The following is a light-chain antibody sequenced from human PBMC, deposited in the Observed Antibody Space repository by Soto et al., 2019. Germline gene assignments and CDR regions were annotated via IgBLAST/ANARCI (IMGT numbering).Light chain of an antibody. J-gene: IGKJ3*01. CDR1: QSVSSSY. Sequence: EIVLTQSPGTLSLSPGERATLSCRASQSVSSSYLAWYQQKPGQAPRLLIYGASSSATGIPDRFSGSGSGTDFTLTISRLEPEDFAVYYCQQYGTSWVTFGPGTEVDIK. V-gene: IGKV3-20*01. CDR2: GAS. CDR3: QQYGTSWVT.